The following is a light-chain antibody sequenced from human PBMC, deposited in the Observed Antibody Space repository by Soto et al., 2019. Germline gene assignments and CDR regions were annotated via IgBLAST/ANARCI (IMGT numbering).Light chain of an antibody. J-gene: IGKJ3*01. CDR1: QSVSDSY. CDR2: AS. V-gene: IGKV3-20*01. Sequence: EIVLTQSPGTLFLSPGERATLSCRASQSVSDSYLAWYQQKPGQAPRLLIYASSRATGIPDRFSGSGSVTDFTITISRLEPEDFSVYYCQHYGTSALFGPGTKVDIK. CDR3: QHYGTSAL.